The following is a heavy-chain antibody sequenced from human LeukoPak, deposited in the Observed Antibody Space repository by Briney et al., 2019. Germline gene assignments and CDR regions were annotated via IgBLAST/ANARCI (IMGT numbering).Heavy chain of an antibody. J-gene: IGHJ4*02. CDR3: ARDRGGYCSGGSCYDFDY. D-gene: IGHD2-15*01. V-gene: IGHV3-30*04. CDR2: ISYDGSNK. CDR1: GFTFSSYA. Sequence: GRSLRLSCAASGFTFSSYAMHWVRQAPGRGLEWVAVISYDGSNKYYADSVKGRFTISRDNSKNTLYLQMNSLRDEDTAVYYCARDRGGYCSGGSCYDFDYWGQGTLVTVSS.